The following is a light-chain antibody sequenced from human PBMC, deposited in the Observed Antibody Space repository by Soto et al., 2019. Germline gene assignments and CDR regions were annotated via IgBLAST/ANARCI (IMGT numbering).Light chain of an antibody. CDR3: SSYTSNSTYVV. CDR1: SSDVGGYNY. V-gene: IGLV2-14*01. CDR2: DVS. Sequence: QSALTQPASVSGSPGQSITISCTGTSSDVGGYNYVSWYQQHPGKAPKLMIYDVSNRPSGASNRFSGSKSGNTASLTISGLQAEDEADYYCSSYTSNSTYVVFGGGTKLTVL. J-gene: IGLJ2*01.